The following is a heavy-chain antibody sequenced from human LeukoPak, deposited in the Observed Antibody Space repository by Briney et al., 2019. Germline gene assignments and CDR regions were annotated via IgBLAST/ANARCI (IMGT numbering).Heavy chain of an antibody. CDR1: GYSISSGYY. CDR2: IYHTGST. D-gene: IGHD5-12*01. V-gene: IGHV4-38-2*01. J-gene: IGHJ4*02. CDR3: ASHPGYSLARVDF. Sequence: PSETLSLTCAVSGYSISSGYYWGWIRQPPGKGLEWIGAIYHTGSTYYNPSLKSRVTISVDTSKNQFSLNLTSVTAADTAVYYCASHPGYSLARVDFWGRGTLVAVSS.